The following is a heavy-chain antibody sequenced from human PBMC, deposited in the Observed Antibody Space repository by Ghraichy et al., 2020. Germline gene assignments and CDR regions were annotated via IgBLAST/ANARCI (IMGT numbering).Heavy chain of an antibody. CDR1: GGSISPYY. CDR2: IYHSGST. D-gene: IGHD1-26*01. V-gene: IGHV4-59*01. CDR3: ARDSKATAVGAFDY. J-gene: IGHJ4*02. Sequence: SETLSLTCSVSGGSISPYYWNWIRQPPGGGLEWIGYIYHSGSTNYLPALRSRVTISVDTAMNRFSLKLRSVTAADTAVYYCARDSKATAVGAFDYWGQGALVTVPS.